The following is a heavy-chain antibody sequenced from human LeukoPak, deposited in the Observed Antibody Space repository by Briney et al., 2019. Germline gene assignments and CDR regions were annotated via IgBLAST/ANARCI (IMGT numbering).Heavy chain of an antibody. CDR2: ISSSSSYI. Sequence: GGSLRLSCAASGVTFSSYSMNWVRQAPGKGLEWVSSISSSSSYIYYADSVKGRFTISRDNAKNSLYLQMNSLRAEDTAVYYCARGDDYGDYADNWFDPWGQGTLVTVSS. D-gene: IGHD4-17*01. CDR1: GVTFSSYS. CDR3: ARGDDYGDYADNWFDP. J-gene: IGHJ5*02. V-gene: IGHV3-21*01.